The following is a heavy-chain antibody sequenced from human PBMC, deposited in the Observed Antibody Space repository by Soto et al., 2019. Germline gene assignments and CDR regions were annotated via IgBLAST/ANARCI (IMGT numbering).Heavy chain of an antibody. CDR3: ARDDIPGITVATYGLDV. CDR2: IWYGGSNE. D-gene: IGHD6-19*01. Sequence: LRLSCAASGFIFSNFGMHWVRQAPGKGLEWVAVIWYGGSNEYYADSVKGRFTISKDNSKNMLYLQMNSLRAEDTAVYYCARDDIPGITVATYGLDVWGQGTTVTVSS. CDR1: GFIFSNFG. J-gene: IGHJ6*02. V-gene: IGHV3-33*01.